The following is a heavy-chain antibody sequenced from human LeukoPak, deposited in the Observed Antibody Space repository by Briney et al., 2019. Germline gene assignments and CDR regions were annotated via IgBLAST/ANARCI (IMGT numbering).Heavy chain of an antibody. CDR2: IWYDGSNK. CDR1: GFTFSSYG. V-gene: IGHV3-33*01. CDR3: ARDYFSSRPLSNWFDP. J-gene: IGHJ5*02. D-gene: IGHD6-6*01. Sequence: GRSLRLSCAASGFTFSSYGMPWVRQAPGKGLEWVAVIWYDGSNKYYADSVKGRFTISRDNSKNTLYLQMNSLRAEDTAVYYCARDYFSSRPLSNWFDPWGQGTLVTVSS.